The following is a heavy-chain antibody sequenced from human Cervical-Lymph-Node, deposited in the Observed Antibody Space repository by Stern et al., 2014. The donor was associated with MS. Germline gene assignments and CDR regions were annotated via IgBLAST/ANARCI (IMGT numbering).Heavy chain of an antibody. D-gene: IGHD6-13*01. CDR1: GYMFTTYY. Sequence: VQLVQSGAEVKKPGASVKVSCKASGYMFTTYYMHWVRQAPGQGLQWMGFFDPSGSTSNYAQKFQGRVTMTSDTSTSTVYMELINLRSEDTAVYYCARVLSAGTGFTFWGQGTLVTVSS. V-gene: IGHV1-46*01. J-gene: IGHJ4*02. CDR2: FDPSGSTS. CDR3: ARVLSAGTGFTF.